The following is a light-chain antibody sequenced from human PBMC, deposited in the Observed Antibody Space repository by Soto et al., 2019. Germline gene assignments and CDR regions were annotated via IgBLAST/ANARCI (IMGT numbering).Light chain of an antibody. Sequence: EIVMTQSPATLSVSPGERATLSCRASQSLSNKLAWYQQKPGQAPRLLIYGAFTRATGIPARFSGSGSGTEFTLTISSLQSEDFAVYYCQEYNNWHPITFGGGTKVDIK. J-gene: IGKJ4*01. CDR3: QEYNNWHPIT. CDR2: GAF. CDR1: QSLSNK. V-gene: IGKV3-15*01.